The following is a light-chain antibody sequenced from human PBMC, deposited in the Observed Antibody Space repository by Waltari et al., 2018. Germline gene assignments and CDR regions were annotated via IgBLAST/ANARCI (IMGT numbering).Light chain of an antibody. V-gene: IGKV3-15*01. CDR2: GVS. CDR3: QHYYGWSRT. CDR1: QSVSHN. J-gene: IGKJ1*01. Sequence: EIVLTQSPATLSVSAGATATLSVRASQSVSHNLAWYQQISGQSPRLLLYGVSTRAVGVPERFSGSGSGTDFTLTITDLQSEDFAIYFCQHYYGWSRTFGQGTKV.